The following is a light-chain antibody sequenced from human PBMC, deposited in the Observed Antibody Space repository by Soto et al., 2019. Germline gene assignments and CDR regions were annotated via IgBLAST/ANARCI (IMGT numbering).Light chain of an antibody. J-gene: IGKJ1*01. CDR2: LGS. V-gene: IGKV2-28*01. Sequence: DFVMTQSPLSLPVTPGEPASISCRSSQSLLHSNGYNYLDWYLQKPGQSPQLLIYLGSNRASGVPGRFSGSGSGTDFTLKISRVEAEDVGVYYCMQALQTPRTFGQGTKVEIK. CDR1: QSLLHSNGYNY. CDR3: MQALQTPRT.